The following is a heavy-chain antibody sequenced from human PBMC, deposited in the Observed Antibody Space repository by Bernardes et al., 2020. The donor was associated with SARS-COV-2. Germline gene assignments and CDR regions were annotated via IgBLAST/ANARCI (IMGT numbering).Heavy chain of an antibody. CDR3: ARDIRYYESGAYYH. D-gene: IGHD3-22*01. CDR1: GFPVSNNY. CDR2: IYSGGKT. V-gene: IGHV3-66*02. Sequence: GGSLRLSRRGSGFPVSNNYMAWVRQAPGKGLEWVSVIYSGGKTHYTESVKGRFTISRDNSKNTVYLQMNSLRAEDTAVYYCARDIRYYESGAYYHWGQGTLVTVSS. J-gene: IGHJ4*02.